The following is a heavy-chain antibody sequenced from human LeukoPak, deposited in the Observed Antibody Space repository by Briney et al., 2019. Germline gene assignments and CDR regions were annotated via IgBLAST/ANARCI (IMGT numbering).Heavy chain of an antibody. V-gene: IGHV3-30*03. J-gene: IGHJ4*02. D-gene: IGHD3-22*01. CDR2: ISYDGSNK. CDR1: GFTFSSYG. Sequence: GGSLRLSCAASGFTFSSYGMHWVRQAPGKGLEWVAVISYDGSNKYYADSVKGRFTISRDNAKNSLYLQMNSLRAEDTAVYYCARDFYYDSSGYGVPTESNFDYWGQGTLVTVSS. CDR3: ARDFYYDSSGYGVPTESNFDY.